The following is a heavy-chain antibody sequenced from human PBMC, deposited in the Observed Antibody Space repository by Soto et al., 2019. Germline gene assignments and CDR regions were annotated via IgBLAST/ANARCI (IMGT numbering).Heavy chain of an antibody. V-gene: IGHV4-59*01. CDR2: IYYSGST. D-gene: IGHD4-17*01. Sequence: SETLSLTCTVSGGSISSYYWSWIRQPPGKGLEWIGYIYYSGSTNYNPSLKSRVTISVDTSKNQFSLKLSSVTAADTAVYYCARDPSGGDYVFDYWGQGTLVTVSS. CDR3: ARDPSGGDYVFDY. CDR1: GGSISSYY. J-gene: IGHJ4*02.